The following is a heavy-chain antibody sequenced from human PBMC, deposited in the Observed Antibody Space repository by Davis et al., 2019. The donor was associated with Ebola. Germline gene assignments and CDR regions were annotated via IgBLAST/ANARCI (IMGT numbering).Heavy chain of an antibody. V-gene: IGHV3-23*01. D-gene: IGHD3-22*01. J-gene: IGHJ4*02. CDR3: ARAGITMIVVVTL. CDR2: ISGSGGTT. Sequence: GESLKISCADSVITFSSYAMTWVRQAPGKGLEWVSAISGSGGTTYYAGSVKGRFTVSRDNSKKTMYLQMNSLRAEDTAVYYCARAGITMIVVVTLWGQGTLVTVSS. CDR1: VITFSSYA.